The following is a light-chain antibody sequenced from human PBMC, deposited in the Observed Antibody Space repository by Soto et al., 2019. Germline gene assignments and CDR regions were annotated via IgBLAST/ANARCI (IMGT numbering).Light chain of an antibody. J-gene: IGKJ1*01. CDR3: QQYNSYWT. CDR1: QSIGTW. CDR2: DAP. Sequence: DIQMTQSPSTLSASVGDRVTITCRGSQSIGTWLAWYQQKPGKAPKLLIYDAPSLESGVPSRFSGSGSGTEFTLTISSLQPDDFATYYCQQYNSYWTFGQGTKVDIK. V-gene: IGKV1-5*01.